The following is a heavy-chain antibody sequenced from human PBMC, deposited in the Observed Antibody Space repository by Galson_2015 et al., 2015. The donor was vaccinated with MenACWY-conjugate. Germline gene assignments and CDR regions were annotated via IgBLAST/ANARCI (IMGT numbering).Heavy chain of an antibody. CDR2: ISYDGSNK. J-gene: IGHJ6*02. D-gene: IGHD6-19*01. CDR1: GFTFSSYA. CDR3: ARSAVVGGVGDYYGMDV. V-gene: IGHV3-30*04. Sequence: SLRLSCAASGFTFSSYAMHWVRQAPGKGLEWVAVISYDGSNKYYADSVKGRFTISRDNSKNTLYLQMNSLRAEDTAVYYCARSAVVGGVGDYYGMDVWGQGTTVTVSS.